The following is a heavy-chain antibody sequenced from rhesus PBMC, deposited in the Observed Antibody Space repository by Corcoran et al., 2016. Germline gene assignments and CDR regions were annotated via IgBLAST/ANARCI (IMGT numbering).Heavy chain of an antibody. V-gene: IGHV1-111*02. CDR2: VEPEDGEE. CDR3: ARGGWSDYYSFDY. Sequence: EVQLVQSGAEVKKPGASVKLSCKASGYTFTELSMHWVRQAPGQGLDWKGQVEPEDGEEDYEQKIQDRVTITADTSTDTAYMELSSLRSEDTAVYYCARGGWSDYYSFDYWGQGVLVTVSS. J-gene: IGHJ4*01. CDR1: GYTFTELS. D-gene: IGHD3-22*01.